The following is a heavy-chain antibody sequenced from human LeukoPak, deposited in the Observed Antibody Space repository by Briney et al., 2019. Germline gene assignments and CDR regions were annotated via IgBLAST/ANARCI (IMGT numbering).Heavy chain of an antibody. CDR3: ATATYYYDSSGYYYDY. V-gene: IGHV3-30*02. Sequence: PGGSLRLSCAASGFTFSSYGMHWVRQAPGKGLEWVAFIRYDGSNKYYADSVKGRFTISRDNSKNSLYLQMNSLRAEDTAVYYCATATYYYDSSGYYYDYWGQGTLVTVSS. CDR2: IRYDGSNK. J-gene: IGHJ4*02. CDR1: GFTFSSYG. D-gene: IGHD3-22*01.